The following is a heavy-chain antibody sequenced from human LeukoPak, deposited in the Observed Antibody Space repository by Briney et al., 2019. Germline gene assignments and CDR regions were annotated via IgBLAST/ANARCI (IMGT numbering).Heavy chain of an antibody. CDR2: INHSGST. J-gene: IGHJ4*02. Sequence: SETLSLTCAVYGGSFSGYYWSWIRQPPGKGLEWIGEINHSGSTNYNPSLKSRVTISVDTSKNQFSLKLSSVTAADTAVYYCARAEAAYRVFDYWGQGTLVTVSS. D-gene: IGHD4-11*01. CDR1: GGSFSGYY. V-gene: IGHV4-34*01. CDR3: ARAEAAYRVFDY.